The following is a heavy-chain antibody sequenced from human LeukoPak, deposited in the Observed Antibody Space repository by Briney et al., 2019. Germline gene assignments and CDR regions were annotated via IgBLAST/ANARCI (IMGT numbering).Heavy chain of an antibody. Sequence: SVKVSRKASGGTFSSYAISWVRQAPGQGLEWMGGIIPIFGTANYAQKFQGRVTITADESTSTAYMELSSLRSEDTAVYYCGSVVAAPGGYYYGMDVWGKGTTVTVSS. CDR2: IIPIFGTA. D-gene: IGHD2-15*01. CDR3: GSVVAAPGGYYYGMDV. J-gene: IGHJ6*04. V-gene: IGHV1-69*13. CDR1: GGTFSSYA.